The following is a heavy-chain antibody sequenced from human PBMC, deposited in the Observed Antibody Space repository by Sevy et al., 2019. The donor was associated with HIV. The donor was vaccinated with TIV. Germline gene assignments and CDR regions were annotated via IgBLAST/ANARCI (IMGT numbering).Heavy chain of an antibody. CDR3: ARHGGIAVATLDY. CDR1: GGSISSSTYY. D-gene: IGHD6-19*01. J-gene: IGHJ4*02. V-gene: IGHV4-39*01. Sequence: SETLSLTCTVSGGSISSSTYYWGWIRQPPGQGLEWIASIYYSGSTYYNVSLESRVTISVDMSKNQFSLRLSSVTAADTAVYYCARHGGIAVATLDYWGQGTLVTVSS. CDR2: IYYSGST.